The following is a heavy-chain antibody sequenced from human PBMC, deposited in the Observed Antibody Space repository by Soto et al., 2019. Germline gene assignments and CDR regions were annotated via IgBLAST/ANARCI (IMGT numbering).Heavy chain of an antibody. Sequence: QLQLQESGSGLVKPSQTLSLTCAVSGGSISSGGYSWSWIRQPPGKGLEWIGYIYHSGSTYYNPSLKSRVTISVDRSKNQFSLKLSSVTAADTAVYYCARRGGYYYDSSGYYTSEGHFDYWGQGTLVTVSS. V-gene: IGHV4-30-2*01. CDR2: IYHSGST. J-gene: IGHJ4*02. CDR1: GGSISSGGYS. D-gene: IGHD3-22*01. CDR3: ARRGGYYYDSSGYYTSEGHFDY.